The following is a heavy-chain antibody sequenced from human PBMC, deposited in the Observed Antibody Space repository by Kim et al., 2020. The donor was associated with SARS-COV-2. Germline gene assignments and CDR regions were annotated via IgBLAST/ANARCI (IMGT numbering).Heavy chain of an antibody. V-gene: IGHV3-33*01. CDR1: GFTFSSYG. Sequence: GGSLRLSCAASGFTFSSYGMHWVRQAPGKGLEWVAVIWYDGSNKYYADSVKGRFTISRDNSKNTLYLQMNSLRDEDTAVYYCASGYCSGGSCYSYYYGMDVWGQGTTVTVSS. J-gene: IGHJ6*02. CDR3: ASGYCSGGSCYSYYYGMDV. CDR2: IWYDGSNK. D-gene: IGHD2-15*01.